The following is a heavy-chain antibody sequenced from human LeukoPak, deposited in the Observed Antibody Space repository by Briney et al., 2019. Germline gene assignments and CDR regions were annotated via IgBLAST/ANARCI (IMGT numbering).Heavy chain of an antibody. V-gene: IGHV3-21*01. CDR1: GFTFSSYS. D-gene: IGHD2-2*01. Sequence: PGGSLRLSCAASGFTFSSYSMNWVRQAPGKGLEWVSSISSSSSYIYYADSVKGRFTISRDNAKNSLYLQMNSLRAEDTAVYYCASSCSSTSCYFDYWGQGTLVTVSS. CDR2: ISSSSSYI. J-gene: IGHJ4*02. CDR3: ASSCSSTSCYFDY.